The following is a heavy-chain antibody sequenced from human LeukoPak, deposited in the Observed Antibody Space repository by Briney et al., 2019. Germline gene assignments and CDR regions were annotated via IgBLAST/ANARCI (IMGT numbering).Heavy chain of an antibody. Sequence: SVKVSCKASGGTFSSYAISWVRQAPGQGLEWMGGIIPMFGTANYAQKFQGRVTITADKSTSTAYMELSSLRSEDTAVYYCATVGGGEIRKERLNDAFDIWGQGTIVTVSS. V-gene: IGHV1-69*06. J-gene: IGHJ3*02. D-gene: IGHD5-12*01. CDR3: ATVGGGEIRKERLNDAFDI. CDR2: IIPMFGTA. CDR1: GGTFSSYA.